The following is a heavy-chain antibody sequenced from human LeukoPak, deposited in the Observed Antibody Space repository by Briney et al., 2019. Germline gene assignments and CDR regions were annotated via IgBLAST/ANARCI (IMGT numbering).Heavy chain of an antibody. CDR1: GFTFSSYS. V-gene: IGHV3-21*04. CDR2: ISSSSSYI. J-gene: IGHJ4*02. D-gene: IGHD5-12*01. CDR3: AKDRPTWPIDY. Sequence: GGSLRLSCAASGFTFSSYSMNWVRQAPGKGLEWVSSISSSSSYIYYADSVKGRFTISRDNSKNTLYLQMNSLRAEDTAVYYCAKDRPTWPIDYWGQGTLVIVSS.